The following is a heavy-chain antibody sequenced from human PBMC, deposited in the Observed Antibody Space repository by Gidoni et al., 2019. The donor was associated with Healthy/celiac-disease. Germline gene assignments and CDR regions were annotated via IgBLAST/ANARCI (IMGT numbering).Heavy chain of an antibody. CDR3: ARGHYYYGSGSYYS. CDR2: INHSGST. V-gene: IGHV4-34*01. J-gene: IGHJ5*02. Sequence: QVQLQQWGAGLLKPSETLSLTCAVYGGSFSGYYWSWIRQPPGKGLEWIGEINHSGSTNYNPSLKSRVTISVDTSKNQFSLKLSSVTAADTAVYYCARGHYYYGSGSYYSWGQGTLVTVSS. D-gene: IGHD3-10*01. CDR1: GGSFSGYY.